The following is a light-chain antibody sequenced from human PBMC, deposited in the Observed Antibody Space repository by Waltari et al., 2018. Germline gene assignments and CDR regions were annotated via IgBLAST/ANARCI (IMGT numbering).Light chain of an antibody. Sequence: IVMTQSPASLSVSPGERATLSCKTSQRISTNLALYQQKPGQAPRLLIYAASTRATGFAARFSGSGSGTEFTLTISSLQSEDFAIYYCQQYIDWPPGTFGQGTRVEIK. V-gene: IGKV3-15*01. CDR1: QRISTN. CDR2: AAS. CDR3: QQYIDWPPGT. J-gene: IGKJ1*01.